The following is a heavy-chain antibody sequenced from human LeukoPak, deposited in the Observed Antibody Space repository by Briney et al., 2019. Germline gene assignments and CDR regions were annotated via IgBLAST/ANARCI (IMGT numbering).Heavy chain of an antibody. V-gene: IGHV3-48*03. D-gene: IGHD1-26*01. CDR3: ASSGSYFDY. CDR1: GFTFSSYE. Sequence: GGTLRLSCAPSGFTFSSYEMNWVRQAPGKGLEWVSYITSSGSAIYYADSVKGRFTIPRDNAKNSLYLQMNSLRAEDTAVYYCASSGSYFDYWGQGTLVTVSS. J-gene: IGHJ4*02. CDR2: ITSSGSAI.